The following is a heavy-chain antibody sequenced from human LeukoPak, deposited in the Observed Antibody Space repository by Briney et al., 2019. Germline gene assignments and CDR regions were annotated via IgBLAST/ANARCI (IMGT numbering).Heavy chain of an antibody. Sequence: SQTLSLTCTVSGDSISSGGYYWSWIRHHPGKGLEWIGYIFNSGNTYYNPSLKSRVTISVDRSKNQFSLKLSSVTAADTAVYYCARGGYSYGYPRNFDYWGQGTLVTVSS. CDR3: ARGGYSYGYPRNFDY. D-gene: IGHD5-18*01. CDR1: GDSISSGGYY. V-gene: IGHV4-31*03. CDR2: IFNSGNT. J-gene: IGHJ4*02.